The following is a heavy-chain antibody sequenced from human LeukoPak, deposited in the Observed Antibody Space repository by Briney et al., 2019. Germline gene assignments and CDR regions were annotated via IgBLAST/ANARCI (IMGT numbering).Heavy chain of an antibody. D-gene: IGHD3-9*01. J-gene: IGHJ6*03. CDR1: GGSISSSSYY. Sequence: SETLSLTCTVSGGSISSSSYYWGWIRQPPEKGLEWIGSIYYSGSTYYNPSLKGRVTISVDTSKNQFSLKLSSVTAADTAVYYCARTYYDILTGYFLYYYYYMDVWGKGTTVTVSS. CDR2: IYYSGST. CDR3: ARTYYDILTGYFLYYYYYMDV. V-gene: IGHV4-39*01.